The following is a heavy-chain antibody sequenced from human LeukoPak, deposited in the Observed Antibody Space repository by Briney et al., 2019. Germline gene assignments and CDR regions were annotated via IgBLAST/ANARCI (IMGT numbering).Heavy chain of an antibody. V-gene: IGHV1-18*01. CDR2: ISAYNGNT. D-gene: IGHD2-2*01. J-gene: IGHJ3*02. CDR1: GYTFTSYG. CDR3: ARGSDIVVVPAGNAFDI. Sequence: GASVKVSCKASGYTFTSYGISWVRQAPGQGLEWMGWISAYNGNTNYAQKLQGRVTMTTDTSTSTAYMELRSLRSDDTAVYYCARGSDIVVVPAGNAFDIWGQGTMVTVSS.